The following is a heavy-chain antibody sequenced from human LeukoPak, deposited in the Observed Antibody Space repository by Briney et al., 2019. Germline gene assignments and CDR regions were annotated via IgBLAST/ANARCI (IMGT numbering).Heavy chain of an antibody. Sequence: GASVKVSCKASGYTFTSYGISWVRQAPGQGLEWMGWIRAYNGNTNYAQTLQGRVTMTTDTSTSTAYMELRSLRSDDTAVYYCARDIGYCSGGSCPPDAFDIWGQGTMVTVSS. V-gene: IGHV1-18*01. J-gene: IGHJ3*02. CDR2: IRAYNGNT. D-gene: IGHD2-15*01. CDR1: GYTFTSYG. CDR3: ARDIGYCSGGSCPPDAFDI.